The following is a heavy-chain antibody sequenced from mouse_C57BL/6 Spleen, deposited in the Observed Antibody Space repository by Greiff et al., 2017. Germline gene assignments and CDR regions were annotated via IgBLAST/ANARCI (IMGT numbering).Heavy chain of an antibody. CDR1: GFTFSDYY. V-gene: IGHV5-16*01. Sequence: EVKLVESEGGLVQPGSSMKLSCTASGFTFSDYYMAWVRPVPEKGLEWVANINYDGSSTYYLDSLKSRFIISRGNAKSILYLQMSSLKSEDTATYYGASAGYYYGSSYWYCDVWGTGTTVTVSS. D-gene: IGHD1-1*01. CDR3: ASAGYYYGSSYWYCDV. J-gene: IGHJ1*03. CDR2: INYDGSST.